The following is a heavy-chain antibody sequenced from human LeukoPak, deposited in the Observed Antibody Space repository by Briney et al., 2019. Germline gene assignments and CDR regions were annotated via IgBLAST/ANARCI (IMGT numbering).Heavy chain of an antibody. CDR3: ARARYSSGWLDAFDI. J-gene: IGHJ3*02. V-gene: IGHV3-64*01. CDR2: ISSNGGST. D-gene: IGHD6-19*01. CDR1: GFTFSSYA. Sequence: SGGSLRLSCAASGFTFSSYAMHWVRQAPGKGLEYVSAISSNGGSTYYANSVKGRFTLSRDNSKNTLYLQMGSLRAKDMAVYYCARARYSSGWLDAFDIWGQGTMVTVSS.